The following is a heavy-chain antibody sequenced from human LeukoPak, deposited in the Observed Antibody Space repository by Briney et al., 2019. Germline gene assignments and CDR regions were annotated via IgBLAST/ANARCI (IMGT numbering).Heavy chain of an antibody. V-gene: IGHV3-9*01. CDR3: ARDLGYDYVWGTTAFDY. Sequence: GGSLRLSCAASGFTFDDYAMHWVRQAPGKGLEWVSGISWNSGSIGYADSVKGRFTISRDNAKNSLYLQMNSLRAEDTAVYYCARDLGYDYVWGTTAFDYWGQGTLVTVSS. CDR1: GFTFDDYA. D-gene: IGHD3-16*01. CDR2: ISWNSGSI. J-gene: IGHJ4*02.